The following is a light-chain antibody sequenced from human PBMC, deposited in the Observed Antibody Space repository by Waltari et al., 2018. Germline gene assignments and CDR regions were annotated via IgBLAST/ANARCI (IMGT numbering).Light chain of an antibody. CDR3: AAWDDSLKGPV. J-gene: IGLJ2*01. CDR2: SNN. V-gene: IGLV1-44*01. Sequence: QSVLTQPPSASGTPGQRVTISCSGSSSNIGSNTVNWYQQLPGTAPKLLIYSNNLRPSGVPDRFSGSKSGTSASLAISGLQAEDEADYYCAAWDDSLKGPVFGGGTKLTVL. CDR1: SSNIGSNT.